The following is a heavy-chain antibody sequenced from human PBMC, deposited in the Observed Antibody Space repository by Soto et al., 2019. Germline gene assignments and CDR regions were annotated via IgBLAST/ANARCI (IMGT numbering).Heavy chain of an antibody. J-gene: IGHJ3*01. D-gene: IGHD5-12*01. CDR1: GGSISSYY. Sequence: QVQLQESGPGLVKPSETLSLTCTVSGGSISSYYWNWIRQPPGKGLEWIGYIYYTGNTNYNPSLKSXXTXSXXTSKNQFSLKLSSVTAADTAVYYCVSGTWLPLPALWGQGTMVTVSS. CDR2: IYYTGNT. CDR3: VSGTWLPLPAL. V-gene: IGHV4-59*08.